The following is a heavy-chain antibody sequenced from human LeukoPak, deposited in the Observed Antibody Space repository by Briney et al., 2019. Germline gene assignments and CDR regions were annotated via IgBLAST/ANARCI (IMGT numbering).Heavy chain of an antibody. J-gene: IGHJ4*02. V-gene: IGHV3-48*01. CDR3: ARDQWLDY. CDR1: GFTFSGYI. Sequence: GGSLRLSCAASGFTFSGYIMNWVRHAPGRGLEWVSLIGTSGNTMYCADSVKGRFTVSRDNAKNSLYLQMNSLRAENAAVYYCARDQWLDYWGRGTLVTVSS. D-gene: IGHD6-19*01. CDR2: IGTSGNTM.